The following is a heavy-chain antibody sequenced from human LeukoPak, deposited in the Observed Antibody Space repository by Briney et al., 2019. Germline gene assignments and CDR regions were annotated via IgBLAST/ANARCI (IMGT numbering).Heavy chain of an antibody. D-gene: IGHD4-11*01. CDR2: IYTSGST. J-gene: IGHJ4*02. CDR1: GGSISSYY. CDR3: ARGTVTTGWGCYFDY. V-gene: IGHV4-4*07. Sequence: SETLSLTCTVSGGSISSYYWSWIRQPAGKGLEWIGRIYTSGSTNYNPSLKSRVTMSVDTSKNQFSLKLSSVTAADTAVYYCARGTVTTGWGCYFDYWGQGTLVTVSS.